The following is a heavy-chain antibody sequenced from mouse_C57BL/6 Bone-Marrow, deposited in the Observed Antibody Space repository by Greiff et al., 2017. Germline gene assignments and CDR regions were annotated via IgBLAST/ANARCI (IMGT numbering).Heavy chain of an antibody. CDR1: GYAFTNYL. J-gene: IGHJ1*03. V-gene: IGHV1-54*01. CDR3: ERESPYYYGSSIYWYFDV. CDR2: INPGSGGT. Sequence: VQLQQSGAELVRPGTSVKVSCKASGYAFTNYLIERVKPRPGQGLEWIGVINPGSGGTNYNEKFKGKATLTADNSSSTAYMQRRSLTSEDSEVYFCERESPYYYGSSIYWYFDVWGTGTTVTVSS. D-gene: IGHD1-1*01.